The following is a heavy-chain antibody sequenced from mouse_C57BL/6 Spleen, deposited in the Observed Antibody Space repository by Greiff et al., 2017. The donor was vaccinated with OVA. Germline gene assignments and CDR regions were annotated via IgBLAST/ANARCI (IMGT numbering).Heavy chain of an antibody. J-gene: IGHJ1*03. CDR2: ISSGSSTI. Sequence: EVKVVESGGGLVKPGGSLKLSCAASGFTFSDYGMHWVRQAPEKGLEWVAYISSGSSTIYYAETVKGRFTISRDNAKNTLFLQMTSLRSEDTAMYYCATIYDYVWYFDVWGTGTTVTVSS. CDR1: GFTFSDYG. CDR3: ATIYDYVWYFDV. V-gene: IGHV5-17*01. D-gene: IGHD2-4*01.